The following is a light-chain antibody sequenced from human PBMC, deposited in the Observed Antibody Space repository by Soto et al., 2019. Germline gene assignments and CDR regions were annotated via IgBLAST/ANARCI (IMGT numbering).Light chain of an antibody. Sequence: DIVMTQFPDSLAVSLGERATINCKSSQSILYSSNNKNYLAWYQQRPGQPPKLLISWASTRESGVPDRFSGSGSGTDFTLTINSLQAEDVAVYYCQQYYTTPPWTFGQGTKVEIK. CDR2: WAS. V-gene: IGKV4-1*01. J-gene: IGKJ1*01. CDR1: QSILYSSNNKNY. CDR3: QQYYTTPPWT.